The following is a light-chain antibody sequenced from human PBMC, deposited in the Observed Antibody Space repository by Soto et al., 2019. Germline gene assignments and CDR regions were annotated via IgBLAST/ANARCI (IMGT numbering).Light chain of an antibody. CDR3: QQYDSSPLT. Sequence: EIVMTQSPATLSVSPGERATLSCRASQCVSSSYLAWYQQKPGQAPRLLIYGASSRATGIPDRFSGSGSGTDFTLTISRLEPEDFAVYYCQQYDSSPLTFGGGTKVDIK. CDR1: QCVSSSY. V-gene: IGKV3-20*01. CDR2: GAS. J-gene: IGKJ4*01.